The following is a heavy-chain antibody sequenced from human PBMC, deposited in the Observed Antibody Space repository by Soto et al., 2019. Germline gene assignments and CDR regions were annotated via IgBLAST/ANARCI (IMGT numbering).Heavy chain of an antibody. V-gene: IGHV3-48*02. Sequence: PGGSLRLSCAASGFTFSNYNMNWVRQAPGKGLEWVSFITSDSGVIYYADSVKGRFTISRDNAKNSLYLQVNSLRDGDTAVYYCARGGVATFLDYWGQGTLVTVSS. J-gene: IGHJ4*02. CDR1: GFTFSNYN. CDR2: ITSDSGVI. CDR3: ARGGVATFLDY. D-gene: IGHD5-12*01.